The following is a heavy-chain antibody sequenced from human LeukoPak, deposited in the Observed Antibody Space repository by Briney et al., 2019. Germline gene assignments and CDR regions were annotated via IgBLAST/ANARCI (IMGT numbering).Heavy chain of an antibody. V-gene: IGHV3-48*03. CDR2: SSSGGASI. CDR1: GFSLSSYE. CDR3: AREYSGVFDY. Sequence: AGGSLRLSCAASGFSLSSYEMNWVRQAPGKGLEWVSYSSSGGASIYYADSVKGRFTISRDNAKNSLYLQMNSLRDEDTAVYYCAREYSGVFDYWGQGTLVTVSS. J-gene: IGHJ4*02. D-gene: IGHD5-12*01.